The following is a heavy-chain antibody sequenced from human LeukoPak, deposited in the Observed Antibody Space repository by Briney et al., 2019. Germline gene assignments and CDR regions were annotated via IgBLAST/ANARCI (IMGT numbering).Heavy chain of an antibody. CDR2: ISADNGFT. J-gene: IGHJ5*02. D-gene: IGHD6-19*01. Sequence: ASVKVSCKASGYTFTSYGINWVRQPPGKGLEWMGWISADNGFTASAQNLQGRVTMTTDTSTNTAYMELRSLRSDDTAVYYCANLAGVVAGLDPWGQGTLVTVSS. V-gene: IGHV1-18*01. CDR1: GYTFTSYG. CDR3: ANLAGVVAGLDP.